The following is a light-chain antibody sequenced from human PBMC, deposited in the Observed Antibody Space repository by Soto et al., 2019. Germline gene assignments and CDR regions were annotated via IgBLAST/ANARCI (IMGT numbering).Light chain of an antibody. CDR1: SNDVGHFNY. Sequence: QSVLAQPASVSGSPGQSIIISCTGTSNDVGHFNYVPWFQQHPGKAPKLLIFDVNNWPSGVSDRFSGSKSGNTASLTISGLQPEDEADYYCTSFTTRDTFVLGSGNKVTVL. CDR2: DVN. CDR3: TSFTTRDTFV. V-gene: IGLV2-14*03. J-gene: IGLJ1*01.